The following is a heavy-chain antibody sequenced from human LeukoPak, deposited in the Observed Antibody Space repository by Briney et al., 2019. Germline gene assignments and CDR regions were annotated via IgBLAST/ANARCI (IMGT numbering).Heavy chain of an antibody. CDR3: ARVIRAHYDFWSGYNH. D-gene: IGHD3-3*01. V-gene: IGHV3-74*01. CDR2: INSDGSST. CDR1: GFTFSSYW. J-gene: IGHJ4*02. Sequence: GGSLRLSCAASGFTFSSYWMHWVRQAPGKGRVWVSRINSDGSSTSYADSVKGRFTISRDNAKNTLYLRMNSLRAEDTSLYYCARVIRAHYDFWSGYNHWGQGTLVTVSS.